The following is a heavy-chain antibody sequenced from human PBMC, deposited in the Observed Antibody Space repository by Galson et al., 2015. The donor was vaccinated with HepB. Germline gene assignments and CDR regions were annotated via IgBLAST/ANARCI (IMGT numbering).Heavy chain of an antibody. V-gene: IGHV3-9*01. CDR3: AKDISGSHNYGNFDN. D-gene: IGHD1-26*01. Sequence: SLRLSCAASGFTFTSYAMHWVRQAPGKGLEWVSGISWNSGSAGYADSVKGRFTISRDNAKNSLYLQMNSLRLEDTALYYCAKDISGSHNYGNFDNWGQGTLVTVSS. CDR1: GFTFTSYA. J-gene: IGHJ4*02. CDR2: ISWNSGSA.